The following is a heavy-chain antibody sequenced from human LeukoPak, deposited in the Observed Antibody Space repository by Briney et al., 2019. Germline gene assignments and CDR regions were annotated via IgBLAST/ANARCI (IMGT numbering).Heavy chain of an antibody. J-gene: IGHJ4*02. CDR3: AVARGGDGYNTFDY. CDR1: GFTFSSYA. CDR2: LSGSSDDT. Sequence: GGSLRLCCAASGFTFSSYAMSCVRQAPGKGLEWVSGLSGSSDDTDYADSVKGRFTISRDDSKNTVYLQMNSLRAEDTAVYYCAVARGGDGYNTFDYWGQGTLVTVSS. D-gene: IGHD5-24*01. V-gene: IGHV3-23*01.